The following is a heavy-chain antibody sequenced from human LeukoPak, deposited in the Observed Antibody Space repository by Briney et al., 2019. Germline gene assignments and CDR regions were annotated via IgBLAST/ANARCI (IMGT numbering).Heavy chain of an antibody. Sequence: GESLKISCKGSGYSFTSYCIGWVRQIPGKGLEWMGIIYPGDSDTRYSTSFQGQVTISADKSISTAYLQWSSLKASDTAMYYCAREGFGGYCSSTSCSNWFDPWGQGTLVTVSS. D-gene: IGHD2-2*01. CDR2: IYPGDSDT. CDR3: AREGFGGYCSSTSCSNWFDP. V-gene: IGHV5-51*01. CDR1: GYSFTSYC. J-gene: IGHJ5*02.